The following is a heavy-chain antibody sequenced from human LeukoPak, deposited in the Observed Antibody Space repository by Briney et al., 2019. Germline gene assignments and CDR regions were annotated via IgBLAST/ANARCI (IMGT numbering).Heavy chain of an antibody. Sequence: ASVKVSCKASGYTFTSYGISWVRQAPGQGLEWMGRITPILGIVNYAQKFQGRVTITADKSTSTAYMELSSLRSEDTAVYYCARGHDILTDFAFDIWGQGTMVTVSS. CDR3: ARGHDILTDFAFDI. V-gene: IGHV1-69*04. J-gene: IGHJ3*02. CDR1: GYTFTSYG. D-gene: IGHD3-9*01. CDR2: ITPILGIV.